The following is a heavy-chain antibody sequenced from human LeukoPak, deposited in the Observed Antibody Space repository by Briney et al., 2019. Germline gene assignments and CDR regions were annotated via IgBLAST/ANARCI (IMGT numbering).Heavy chain of an antibody. V-gene: IGHV4-59*01. CDR3: ARVGYSYGTFDY. CDR2: IYYSRST. J-gene: IGHJ4*02. CDR1: GGSISSYY. Sequence: SETLSLTCTVSGGSISSYYWSWIRQPPGKGLEWIGYIYYSRSTNYNPSLKSRVTISVDTSKNQFSLKLSSVTAADTAVYYCARVGYSYGTFDYWGQGTLVTVSS. D-gene: IGHD5-18*01.